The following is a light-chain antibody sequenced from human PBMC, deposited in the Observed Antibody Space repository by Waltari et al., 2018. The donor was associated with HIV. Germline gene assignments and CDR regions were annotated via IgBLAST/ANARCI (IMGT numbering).Light chain of an antibody. V-gene: IGLV1-47*01. CDR1: NSNIGSNH. J-gene: IGLJ2*01. Sequence: SVLAQPPSVSGTPGQGVTISCSGSNSNIGSNHVYWYRQLPGSAPPLLIYNNNQRPSGVPDRFSGSKSGTSASLAISGLRSEDEADYYGAAWDDSLSAVVFGGGTKLTVL. CDR2: NNN. CDR3: AAWDDSLSAVV.